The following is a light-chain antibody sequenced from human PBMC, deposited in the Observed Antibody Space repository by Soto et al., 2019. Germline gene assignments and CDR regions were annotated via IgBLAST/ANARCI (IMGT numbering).Light chain of an antibody. Sequence: EIVMTQSPATLSVSPGERATLSCRASQSVSSNLAWDQQKPGQAPRLLIYGASTRATGIPARFSGSGSGTEFTPTISSLQSEDFAVYYCQQYNNWPFTFGPGTKVDIK. CDR2: GAS. CDR1: QSVSSN. CDR3: QQYNNWPFT. V-gene: IGKV3-15*01. J-gene: IGKJ3*01.